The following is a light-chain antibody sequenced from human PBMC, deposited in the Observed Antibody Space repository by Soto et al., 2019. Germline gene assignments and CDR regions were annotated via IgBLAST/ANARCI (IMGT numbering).Light chain of an antibody. J-gene: IGLJ3*02. V-gene: IGLV2-14*01. Sequence: QSALTRPAFVSGSPGQSITISCTGTSSHIGGYNYVSWYQQHPGKAPKLMIYDVNNRPSGVSNRFSGSKSGNTASLTISGLQAEDEADYYCSSYTSSNTRWVFGGGTKLTVL. CDR2: DVN. CDR3: SSYTSSNTRWV. CDR1: SSHIGGYNY.